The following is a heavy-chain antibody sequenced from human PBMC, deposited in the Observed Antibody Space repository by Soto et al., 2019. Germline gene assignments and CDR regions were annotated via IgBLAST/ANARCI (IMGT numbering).Heavy chain of an antibody. J-gene: IGHJ4*02. CDR1: GFTVSSNY. D-gene: IGHD1-26*01. CDR3: ARGHGGSYSTPSWLDY. CDR2: IYSGGST. Sequence: GESLKISCAASGFTVSSNYMSWVRLAPGKGLEWVSVIYSGGSTYYADSVKGRFTISRDNSKNTLYLQMNSLRAEDTAVYYCARGHGGSYSTPSWLDYWGQGTLVTVSS. V-gene: IGHV3-66*01.